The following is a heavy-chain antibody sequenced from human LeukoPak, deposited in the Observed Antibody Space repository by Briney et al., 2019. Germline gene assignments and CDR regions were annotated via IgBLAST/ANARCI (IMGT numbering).Heavy chain of an antibody. CDR2: INPNSGGT. CDR3: ARDENWFDP. J-gene: IGHJ5*02. V-gene: IGHV1-2*02. Sequence: GASVKVSCKASGYTFTSSGISWVRQAPGQGLEWMGWINPNSGGTNYAQKFQGRVTMTRDTSISTAYMELSRLRSDDTAVYYCARDENWFDPWGQGTLVTVSS. CDR1: GYTFTSSG.